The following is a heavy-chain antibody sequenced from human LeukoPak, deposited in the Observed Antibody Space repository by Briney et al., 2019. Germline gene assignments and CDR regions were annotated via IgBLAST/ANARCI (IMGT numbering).Heavy chain of an antibody. CDR3: ARPLVTLKDYYYGMDV. CDR2: INPSGGST. V-gene: IGHV1-46*01. J-gene: IGHJ6*02. Sequence: ASVKVSCKASGYTFTSYYMHWVRQAPGQGLEWMGVINPSGGSTSYAQKFQGRVTMTRDTSTSTVYMELSSLRSEDTAVYYYARPLVTLKDYYYGMDVWGQGTTVTVSS. CDR1: GYTFTSYY. D-gene: IGHD3-9*01.